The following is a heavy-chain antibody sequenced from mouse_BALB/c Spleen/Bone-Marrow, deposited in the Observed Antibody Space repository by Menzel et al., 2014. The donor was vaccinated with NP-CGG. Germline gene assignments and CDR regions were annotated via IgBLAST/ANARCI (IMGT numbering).Heavy chain of an antibody. Sequence: VQGVESGAELVRPGASVKLSCKASGYTFXSYWINWVKQRPGQGLEWIGNIYPSDSYTNYNQKFKDKATLTVDKSSSTAYMQLSSPTSEDSAVYYCTRSYGSSYEYYFDYWGQGTTLTVSS. D-gene: IGHD1-1*01. CDR2: IYPSDSYT. CDR1: GYTFXSYW. V-gene: IGHV1-69*02. J-gene: IGHJ2*01. CDR3: TRSYGSSYEYYFDY.